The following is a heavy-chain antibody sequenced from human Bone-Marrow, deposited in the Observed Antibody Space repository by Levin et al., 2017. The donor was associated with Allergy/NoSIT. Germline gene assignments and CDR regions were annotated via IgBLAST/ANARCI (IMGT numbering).Heavy chain of an antibody. Sequence: SETLSLTCTVSGGSISGDRHSWSWIRRPPGKGLQWIGFISESGSTFNNPSLKSRVTMSVHRSKKQASLQLTSVTAADTAVYYCARANHDILTGYLAWGRADGSAYDKYYLDYWGLGTLVTVSS. CDR3: ARANHDILTGYLAWGRADGSAYDKYYLDY. J-gene: IGHJ4*02. V-gene: IGHV4-30-2*01. CDR1: GGSISGDRHS. D-gene: IGHD3-9*01. CDR2: ISESGST.